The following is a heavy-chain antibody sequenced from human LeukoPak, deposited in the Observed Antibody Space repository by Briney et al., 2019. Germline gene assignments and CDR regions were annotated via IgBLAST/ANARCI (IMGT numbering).Heavy chain of an antibody. J-gene: IGHJ3*02. CDR1: GYPFTDYY. V-gene: IGHV1-2*02. D-gene: IGHD5-18*01. CDR3: AREDTRGSSAFDI. Sequence: ASVKVSCKASGYPFTDYYMHWVRQAPGQGLEWMGWINPNSGDTNYAQNFQGRVTMTRDTFISTAYMDLSRLRSDDTAVYYCAREDTRGSSAFDIWGQGTMVTVSS. CDR2: INPNSGDT.